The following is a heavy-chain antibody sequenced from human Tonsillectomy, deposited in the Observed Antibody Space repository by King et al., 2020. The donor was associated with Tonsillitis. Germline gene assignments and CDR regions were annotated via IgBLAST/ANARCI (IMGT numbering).Heavy chain of an antibody. Sequence: VQLQQWGAGLLKPSETLSLTCAVYGGSFSAYYWSWIRQPPGKGLEWIGEINHSGSTNYNPSLKSRVTISVDTSKNQFSLEVSSLTAADTAVYYCARRFDGYYPYIDYWGQGNLVTVSS. V-gene: IGHV4-34*01. D-gene: IGHD3-3*01. CDR3: ARRFDGYYPYIDY. CDR2: INHSGST. CDR1: GGSFSAYY. J-gene: IGHJ4*02.